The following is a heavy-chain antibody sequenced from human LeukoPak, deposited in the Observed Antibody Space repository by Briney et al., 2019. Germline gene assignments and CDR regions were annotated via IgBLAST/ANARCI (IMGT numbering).Heavy chain of an antibody. CDR1: GFTFSSYG. CDR3: ARAYDFWSGYYFDY. D-gene: IGHD3-3*01. CDR2: IWYDGSNK. J-gene: IGHJ4*02. V-gene: IGHV3-33*01. Sequence: PGRSPRLSCAASGFTFSSYGMHWVRQAPGKGLEWVAVIWYDGSNKYYADSVKGRFTISRDNSKNTLYLQMNSLRAEDTAVYYCARAYDFWSGYYFDYWGQGTLVTVSS.